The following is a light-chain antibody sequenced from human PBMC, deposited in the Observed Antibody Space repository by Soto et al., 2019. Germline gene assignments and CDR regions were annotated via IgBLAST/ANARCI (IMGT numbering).Light chain of an antibody. J-gene: IGLJ2*01. CDR3: GTWDGSLSGVV. Sequence: QSVLTQPPSVSAAPGQKVTISCSGSYSNIGTNYISWYQQLPGTATKLLIYDNNKRSSGIPDRFSGSKSGTSATLGITGLQTGDEGDYYCGTWDGSLSGVVFGGGTKLTVL. CDR1: YSNIGTNY. CDR2: DNN. V-gene: IGLV1-51*01.